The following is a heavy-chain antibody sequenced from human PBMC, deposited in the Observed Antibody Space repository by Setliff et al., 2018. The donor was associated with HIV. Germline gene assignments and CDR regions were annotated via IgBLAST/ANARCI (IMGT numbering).Heavy chain of an antibody. CDR3: ASTYYYDSLHFHH. V-gene: IGHV4-38-2*01. Sequence: SETLPLTCDVSGYSISSGYYWGWIRQPPGKGLEWIANIYHNGNTHYNPSVKSRVTMSVDTSKNQFSLKLSSVTAADTAVYYCASTYYYDSLHFHHWGQGTLVTVSS. CDR2: IYHNGNT. CDR1: GYSISSGYY. D-gene: IGHD3-22*01. J-gene: IGHJ1*01.